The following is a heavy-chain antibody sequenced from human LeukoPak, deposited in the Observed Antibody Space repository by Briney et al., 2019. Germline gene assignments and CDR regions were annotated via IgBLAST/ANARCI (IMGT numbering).Heavy chain of an antibody. CDR1: GYTFSNYG. Sequence: GRSLRLSCAASGYTFSNYGMHWVRQAPGKGLEWVAIIWYDGNNKYYADSVKGRFTISRDNSKNTLYLQMNSLRAEDTAMYYCALVRGSRNGPLDPWGQGTLVIVSS. CDR3: ALVRGSRNGPLDP. D-gene: IGHD3-10*01. J-gene: IGHJ5*02. CDR2: IWYDGNNK. V-gene: IGHV3-33*01.